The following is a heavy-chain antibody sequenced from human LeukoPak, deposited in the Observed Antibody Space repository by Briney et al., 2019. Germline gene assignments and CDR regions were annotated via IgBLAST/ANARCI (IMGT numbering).Heavy chain of an antibody. CDR3: ARGAGDSYYYGMDV. V-gene: IGHV4-30-2*01. J-gene: IGHJ6*02. CDR1: GVSISSGGYS. D-gene: IGHD2-21*01. Sequence: SETLSLTCAVSGVSISSGGYSWSWIRQPLGKGLEWIGYIYHSGSTYYNPSLKSRVTISVDRSKNQFSLKLSSVTAADTAVYYCARGAGDSYYYGMDVWGQGTTVTVSS. CDR2: IYHSGST.